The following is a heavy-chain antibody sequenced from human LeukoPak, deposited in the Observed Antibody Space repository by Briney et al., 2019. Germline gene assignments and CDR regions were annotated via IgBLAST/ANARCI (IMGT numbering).Heavy chain of an antibody. Sequence: GGSLRLSCAASGFTFSNYGMSWVRQAPGKGLEWVSAISGSGGSTYYADSVKGRFTISRDNSKNTLYLQMNSLRAEDTAVYYCAKSLKIVGATSATYWGQGTLVTVSS. V-gene: IGHV3-23*01. D-gene: IGHD1-26*01. J-gene: IGHJ4*02. CDR1: GFTFSNYG. CDR2: ISGSGGST. CDR3: AKSLKIVGATSATY.